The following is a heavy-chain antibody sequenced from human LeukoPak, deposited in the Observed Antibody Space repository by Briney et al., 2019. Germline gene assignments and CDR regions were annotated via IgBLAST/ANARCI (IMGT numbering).Heavy chain of an antibody. V-gene: IGHV3-21*01. Sequence: PGGSLRLSCAGSGFTFSRYNMNWVRQAPGKGLEWVSSISNISSYIYYADSVRGRFAISRDNAKNSLYLQMNSLTAEDTAVYYCAKFFDDWGQETLVTVSS. CDR1: GFTFSRYN. CDR3: AKFFDD. CDR2: ISNISSYI. J-gene: IGHJ4*02.